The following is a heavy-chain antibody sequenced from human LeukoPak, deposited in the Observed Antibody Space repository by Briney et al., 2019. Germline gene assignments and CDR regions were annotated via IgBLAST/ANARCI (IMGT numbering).Heavy chain of an antibody. CDR1: GFTFDDYA. CDR2: ISWNSGSI. D-gene: IGHD2-2*01. Sequence: TGGSLRLSCAASGFTFDDYAMLWVRHAPGKGREWVSGISWNSGSIGYADSVKGRFTISRDNPKNSLYLQMNSLRAEDTALYYCAKDTHKYCSSTSCYHFDYWGQGTLVTVSS. V-gene: IGHV3-9*01. J-gene: IGHJ4*02. CDR3: AKDTHKYCSSTSCYHFDY.